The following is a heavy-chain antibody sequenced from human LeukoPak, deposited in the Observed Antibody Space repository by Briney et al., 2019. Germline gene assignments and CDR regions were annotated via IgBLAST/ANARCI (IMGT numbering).Heavy chain of an antibody. Sequence: GASVKVSCKASGYTFTGYYMHWVRQAPGQGLEWMGRINLNSGGTNYAQKFQGRVTMTRDTSISTAYMELSRLRSDDTAVYYCARVSGSGSYYTLFDYWGQGTLVTVSS. J-gene: IGHJ4*02. D-gene: IGHD3-10*01. CDR1: GYTFTGYY. CDR2: INLNSGGT. V-gene: IGHV1-2*06. CDR3: ARVSGSGSYYTLFDY.